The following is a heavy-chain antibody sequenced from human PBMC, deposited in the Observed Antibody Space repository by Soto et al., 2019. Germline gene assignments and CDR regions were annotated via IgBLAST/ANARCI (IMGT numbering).Heavy chain of an antibody. V-gene: IGHV3-74*01. Sequence: GGSLRLSCAASGFTFSSYWMHWVRQAPGKGLVWVSRINSDGSSTSYVDSVKGRFTISRDNAKNTLYVQMNSLRAEDTAVYYCARGDGYNTFDYWGQGTLVTVSS. D-gene: IGHD5-12*01. CDR2: INSDGSST. CDR1: GFTFSSYW. J-gene: IGHJ4*02. CDR3: ARGDGYNTFDY.